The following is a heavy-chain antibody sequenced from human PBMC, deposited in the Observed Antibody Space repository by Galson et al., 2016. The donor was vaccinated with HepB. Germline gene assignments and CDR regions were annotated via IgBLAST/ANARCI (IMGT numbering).Heavy chain of an antibody. J-gene: IGHJ4*02. D-gene: IGHD3-10*01. V-gene: IGHV3-74*01. Sequence: SLRLSCAASGFTFRSYWMHWVRQAPGKELEWVARIDFDGSSATYVDSAQGRFTVSRDNAKSTLFLQMNSLRADDTAVYYCVRDNRQFGELCDHWGRGTLVTVSS. CDR1: GFTFRSYW. CDR2: IDFDGSSA. CDR3: VRDNRQFGELCDH.